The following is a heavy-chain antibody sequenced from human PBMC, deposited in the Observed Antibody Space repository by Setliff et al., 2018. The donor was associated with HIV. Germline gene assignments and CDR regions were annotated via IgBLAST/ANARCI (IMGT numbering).Heavy chain of an antibody. CDR2: ISSNTGNP. V-gene: IGHV7-4-1*02. D-gene: IGHD2-21*01. CDR3: ARANIYSDAFDI. Sequence: ASVKVSCKASGYSFTTYSLNWVRQVPGQGVEWMGWISSNTGNPTYAQDFTGRFVFSLDTSVNTAYLQITTLKAEDSAVYYCARANIYSDAFDIWGQGTMVTASS. CDR1: GYSFTTYS. J-gene: IGHJ3*02.